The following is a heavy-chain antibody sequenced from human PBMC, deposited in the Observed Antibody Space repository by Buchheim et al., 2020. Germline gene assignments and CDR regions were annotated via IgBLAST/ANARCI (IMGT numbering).Heavy chain of an antibody. Sequence: EVQLVESGGGLVQPGGSLRLSCAASGFTVSSNYMSWVRQAPGKGLEWVSVIYSGGSTYYADSVKGRFTISRDNSKNTLSLQMNSLRAEDTAVYYCARGIIAAHPSWFDPWGQGTL. V-gene: IGHV3-66*01. J-gene: IGHJ5*02. CDR1: GFTVSSNY. CDR2: IYSGGST. CDR3: ARGIIAAHPSWFDP. D-gene: IGHD6-13*01.